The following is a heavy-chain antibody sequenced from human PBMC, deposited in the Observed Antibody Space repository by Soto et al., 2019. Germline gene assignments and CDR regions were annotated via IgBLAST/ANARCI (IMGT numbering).Heavy chain of an antibody. Sequence: PGGSLRLSCAASGFTFSNAWINWVRQAPGKGQKRVGRNKSKTDGGTTDFAAPVKGRFAISRDDSKKMVYLQMNSLKIEDTAVYYCTTDSYSTIVLVCFAYWGHGTLVTVAS. V-gene: IGHV3-15*07. D-gene: IGHD2-2*01. CDR2: NKSKTDGGTT. J-gene: IGHJ4*01. CDR3: TTDSYSTIVLVCFAY. CDR1: GFTFSNAW.